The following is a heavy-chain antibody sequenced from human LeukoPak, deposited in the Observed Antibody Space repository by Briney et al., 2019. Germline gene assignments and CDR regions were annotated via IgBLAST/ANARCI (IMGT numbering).Heavy chain of an antibody. D-gene: IGHD3-10*01. CDR3: ARGIYGSGWDV. J-gene: IGHJ6*04. V-gene: IGHV3-53*01. CDR2: IFSDGST. CDR1: EFSVSSNY. Sequence: GGSLRLSCAASEFSVSSNYMSWVRQAPGKGLEWVSVIFSDGSTSYADSVKGRFTISRDNSKNTLFLQMNSLRAEDTAVYYCARGIYGSGWDVWGKGTTVTVSS.